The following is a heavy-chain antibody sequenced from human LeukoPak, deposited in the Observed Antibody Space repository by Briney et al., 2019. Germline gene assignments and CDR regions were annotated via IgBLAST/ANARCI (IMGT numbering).Heavy chain of an antibody. D-gene: IGHD4/OR15-4a*01. CDR1: GFTFSSYG. J-gene: IGHJ4*02. CDR3: AKDDRMSTGYGASDY. V-gene: IGHV3-30*02. CDR2: IRYDGSNK. Sequence: GGSLRLSCAASGFTFSSYGMHWVRQAPGKGLEWVAFIRYDGSNKYYADSVKGRLTISRDNSKNTLYLQMNSLRAEDTAVYYCAKDDRMSTGYGASDYWGQGTLVTVSS.